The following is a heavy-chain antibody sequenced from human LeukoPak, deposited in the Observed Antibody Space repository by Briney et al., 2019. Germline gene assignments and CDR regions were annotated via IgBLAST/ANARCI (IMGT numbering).Heavy chain of an antibody. V-gene: IGHV3-48*04. CDR1: GFTFSSYA. Sequence: GGSLRLSCAASGFTFSSYAMSWVRQAPGKGLEWVSYISSSSSTIYYADSVKGRFTIPRDNAKNSLYLQMNSLRAEDTAVYYCASTDLGYADDYWGQGTLVTVSS. CDR3: ASTDLGYADDY. J-gene: IGHJ4*02. D-gene: IGHD3-16*01. CDR2: ISSSSSTI.